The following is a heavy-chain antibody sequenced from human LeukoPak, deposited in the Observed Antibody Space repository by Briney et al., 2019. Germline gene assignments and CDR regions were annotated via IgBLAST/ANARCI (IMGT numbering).Heavy chain of an antibody. CDR1: GGSFSGYY. J-gene: IGHJ6*02. CDR2: INHSGST. Sequence: PSETLSLTCAVYGGSFSGYYWSWIRQPPGKGLEWIGEINHSGSTNYNPSLKSRVTISVDTSKNQYSLKLSSVTAADTAVYYCARQTGDGSGPYYYYGMDVWGQGTTVTVSS. D-gene: IGHD3-10*01. V-gene: IGHV4-34*09. CDR3: ARQTGDGSGPYYYYGMDV.